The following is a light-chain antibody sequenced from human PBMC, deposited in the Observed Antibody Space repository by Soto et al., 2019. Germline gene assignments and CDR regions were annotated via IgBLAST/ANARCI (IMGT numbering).Light chain of an antibody. V-gene: IGKV1-27*01. CDR1: QGLYNY. Sequence: DFQVTPSPASLSASVGDRVNISCRASQGLYNYLAWYQQKPGQVPKLLIHAASSLQSGVPPRFSGSGSGTDFTLTISSLQPEAVATYYCETYDSAPRTFGKGTQVEIK. J-gene: IGKJ1*01. CDR3: ETYDSAPRT. CDR2: AAS.